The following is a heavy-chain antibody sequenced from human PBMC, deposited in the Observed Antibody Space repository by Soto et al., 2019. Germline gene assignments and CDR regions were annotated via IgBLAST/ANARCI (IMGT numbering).Heavy chain of an antibody. CDR2: FDPEDGET. Sequence: ASVKVSCKVSGYTLTELSMHWVRQAPGKGLEWMGGFDPEDGETIYAQKFQGRVTMTEDTSTDTAYMELSSLRSEDTAVYYCATDPLSGSQAPHDAFDIWGQGTMVTVSS. CDR1: GYTLTELS. V-gene: IGHV1-24*01. J-gene: IGHJ3*02. D-gene: IGHD1-26*01. CDR3: ATDPLSGSQAPHDAFDI.